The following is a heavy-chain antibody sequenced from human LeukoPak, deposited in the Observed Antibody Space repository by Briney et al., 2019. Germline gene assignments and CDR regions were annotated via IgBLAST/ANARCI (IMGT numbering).Heavy chain of an antibody. CDR2: IYYSGST. D-gene: IGHD6-19*01. CDR1: GGSISSGGYY. CDR3: ARARTFIAVAGTSNDY. Sequence: PSQTLSLTCTVSGGSISSGGYYWSWIRQHPGKGLEWIGYIYYSGSTYCNPSLKSRVTISVDTSKNQFSLKLSSVTAADTAVYYCARARTFIAVAGTSNDYWGQGTLVTVSS. V-gene: IGHV4-31*03. J-gene: IGHJ4*02.